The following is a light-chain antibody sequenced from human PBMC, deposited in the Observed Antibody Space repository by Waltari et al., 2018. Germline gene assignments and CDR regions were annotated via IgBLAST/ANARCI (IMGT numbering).Light chain of an antibody. J-gene: IGKJ1*01. CDR1: QSISSY. V-gene: IGKV1-39*01. Sequence: DIQMTQSPSSLSASVVDRVTSHCRVSQSISSYLNWYQQKPGKAPKLLIYASSSLQSGLPSRFSSSGSRTDFTLTISSLQPEDFATYYCQQSYRTPRTFGQGTKVEIK. CDR3: QQSYRTPRT. CDR2: ASS.